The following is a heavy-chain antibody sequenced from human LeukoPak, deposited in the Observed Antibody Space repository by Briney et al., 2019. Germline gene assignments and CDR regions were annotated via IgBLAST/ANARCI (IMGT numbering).Heavy chain of an antibody. CDR2: MYYSGST. V-gene: IGHV4-30-4*01. J-gene: IGHJ5*02. CDR3: ARPYYYDSRIDP. Sequence: SETLSLTCTVSGGSISSGDYYWSWIRQPPGKGLEWIVYMYYSGSTYYNPSLKSRVTLSADTSKNQLSLKLSSVTAADTAVYYCARPYYYDSRIDPWGQGILVTVSS. CDR1: GGSISSGDYY. D-gene: IGHD3-22*01.